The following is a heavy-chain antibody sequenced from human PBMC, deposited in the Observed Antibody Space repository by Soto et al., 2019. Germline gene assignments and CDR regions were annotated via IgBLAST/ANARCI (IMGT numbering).Heavy chain of an antibody. J-gene: IGHJ5*02. D-gene: IGHD3-3*01. Sequence: PGGSLRLSCAASGFTCSSNSMNWVRQAPGKGLEWISYISSSSSTIYADSVKGRFTISRDNAKNSLYLQMNSLRDEDTAVYYCARVIWSGHLTSDLWGQGTLVTVSS. CDR2: ISSSSSTI. V-gene: IGHV3-48*02. CDR3: ARVIWSGHLTSDL. CDR1: GFTCSSNS.